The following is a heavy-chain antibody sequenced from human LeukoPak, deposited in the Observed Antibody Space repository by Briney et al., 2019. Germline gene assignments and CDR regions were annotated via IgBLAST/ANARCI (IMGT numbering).Heavy chain of an antibody. J-gene: IGHJ4*02. Sequence: ASVKVSCKASRYTFTGYYMHWVRQAPGQGLEWMGIINPSGGSTSYAQKFQGRVTMTRDTSTSTVYMELSSLRSEDTAVYYCARSGRAHYFDYWSQGTLVTVSS. CDR3: ARSGRAHYFDY. D-gene: IGHD1-26*01. CDR2: INPSGGST. V-gene: IGHV1-46*01. CDR1: RYTFTGYY.